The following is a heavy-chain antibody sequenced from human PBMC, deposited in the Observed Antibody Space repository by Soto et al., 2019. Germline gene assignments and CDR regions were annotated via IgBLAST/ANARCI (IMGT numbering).Heavy chain of an antibody. Sequence: QVQLVQSGAEVKKPGASVKVSCKASGYTFTSYGVSWVRQAPGQGLEWMGWISGYNGNTNYAQKLQGRVTMTTDTSTSTAYMELRSLRSDDTAVYYCATAGKYYYGSGSPSYCGMEVWGQRITVTVSS. CDR1: GYTFTSYG. D-gene: IGHD3-10*01. CDR2: ISGYNGNT. J-gene: IGHJ6*02. V-gene: IGHV1-18*04. CDR3: ATAGKYYYGSGSPSYCGMEV.